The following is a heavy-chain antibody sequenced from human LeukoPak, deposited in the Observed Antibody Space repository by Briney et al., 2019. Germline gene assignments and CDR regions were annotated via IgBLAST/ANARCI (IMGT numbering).Heavy chain of an antibody. V-gene: IGHV1-69*13. D-gene: IGHD2-2*01. CDR3: ARGVVVPVYMDV. Sequence: SVKVSCKASGGTFSGYAISWVRQAPGQGLEWMGGIIPIFGTANYAQKFQGRVTITADESTSTAYMELSRLRSDDTAVYYCARGVVVPVYMDVWGKGTTVTISS. J-gene: IGHJ6*03. CDR2: IIPIFGTA. CDR1: GGTFSGYA.